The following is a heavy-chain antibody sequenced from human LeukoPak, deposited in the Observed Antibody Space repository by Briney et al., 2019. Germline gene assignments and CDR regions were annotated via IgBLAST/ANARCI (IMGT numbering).Heavy chain of an antibody. CDR2: INPNSGGT. J-gene: IGHJ5*02. D-gene: IGHD3-22*01. CDR3: ARVFNYYDTSGYYT. V-gene: IGHV1-2*02. Sequence: ASVKVSCKASGYTFTGYFLHWVRQVPGQGLEWMGWINPNSGGTTFAQKFQGRVTMTRDTSISTAYMELSRLRSDDTAVHYCARVFNYYDTSGYYTWGQGTLVTVSS. CDR1: GYTFTGYF.